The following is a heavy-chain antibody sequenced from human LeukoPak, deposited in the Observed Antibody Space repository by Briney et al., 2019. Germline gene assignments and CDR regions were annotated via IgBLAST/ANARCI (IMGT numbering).Heavy chain of an antibody. Sequence: PGGSLRLSCAASGFTFSSYEMNWVRQAPGKGLEWVSYISNTGSTIYYADSVRGRFTISRDNAKNSLYLQMNSLRAEDTAVYYCARGPYTSSNYFDYWGQGTLVTVSS. CDR3: ARGPYTSSNYFDY. CDR1: GFTFSSYE. V-gene: IGHV3-48*03. J-gene: IGHJ4*02. D-gene: IGHD6-6*01. CDR2: ISNTGSTI.